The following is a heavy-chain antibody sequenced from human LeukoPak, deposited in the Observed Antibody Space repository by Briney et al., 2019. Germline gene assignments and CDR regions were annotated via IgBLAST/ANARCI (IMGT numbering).Heavy chain of an antibody. D-gene: IGHD3-22*01. CDR3: ARYYYDSSGYYEIDP. CDR2: ISYDGSNK. Sequence: PGRSLRLSCAASGFTFSSYGMRWVRQAPGKGLEGVAVISYDGSNKYYADSVKGRFTISRDNSKNTLYLQMNSLRAEDTAAYYCARYYYDSSGYYEIDPWGQGTLVTVSS. CDR1: GFTFSSYG. J-gene: IGHJ5*02. V-gene: IGHV3-30*03.